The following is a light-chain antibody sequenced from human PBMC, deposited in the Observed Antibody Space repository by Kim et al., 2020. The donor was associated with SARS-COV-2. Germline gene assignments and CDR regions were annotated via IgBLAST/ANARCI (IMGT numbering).Light chain of an antibody. V-gene: IGLV3-19*01. CDR3: NSRGSNDNVL. CDR1: SLRSYY. J-gene: IGLJ2*01. Sequence: ALGQTVRITCQGDSLRSYYATWYQQKPGQAPIVVIYGKNNRPSGIPDRFSGSSSGDTASLTITGTQAGDEADYYCNSRGSNDNVLFGGGTQLIVL. CDR2: GKN.